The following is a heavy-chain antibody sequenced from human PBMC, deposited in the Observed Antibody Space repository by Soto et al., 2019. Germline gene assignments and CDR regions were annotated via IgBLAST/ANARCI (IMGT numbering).Heavy chain of an antibody. CDR1: GFTFSNAW. Sequence: EVQLVESGGGLVKPGGSLRLSCAASGFTFSNAWMNWVRQAPGKGLEWVGRIKSKTDGGTTDYAAPVKGRFTISRDDSXNXLXXQMNSLKTEDTAVYYCTTEADSSGYYYYYYYGMDVWGQGTTVTVSS. CDR2: IKSKTDGGTT. CDR3: TTEADSSGYYYYYYYGMDV. V-gene: IGHV3-15*07. D-gene: IGHD3-22*01. J-gene: IGHJ6*02.